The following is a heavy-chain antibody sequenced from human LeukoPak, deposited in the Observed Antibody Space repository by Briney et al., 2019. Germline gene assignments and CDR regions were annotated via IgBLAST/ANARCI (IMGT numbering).Heavy chain of an antibody. CDR2: IYHSGST. CDR1: GGSISSSNW. V-gene: IGHV4-4*02. CDR3: ARDRSLVRGAFDY. Sequence: PSGTLSLTCAVSGGSISSSNWWSWVRQPPGKGLEWIGEIYHSGSTNYNPSLKSRVTISVDKSKNQFSLKLSSVTAADTAVYYCARDRSLVRGAFDYWGQGTLVTVSS. J-gene: IGHJ4*02. D-gene: IGHD4-23*01.